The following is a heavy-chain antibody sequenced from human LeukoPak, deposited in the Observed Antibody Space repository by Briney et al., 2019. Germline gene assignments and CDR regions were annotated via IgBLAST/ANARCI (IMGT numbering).Heavy chain of an antibody. Sequence: PGGSLRLSCAASGFTFSSYGIHWVRQAPGKGLEWVAVIWYDGSNKFYGDSVKGRFTISRDNSRNTLYLQMNSLRAEDTAVYYCARDRGSGYYYYGMDVWGQGTTVTVSS. CDR3: ARDRGSGYYYYGMDV. J-gene: IGHJ6*02. D-gene: IGHD2-15*01. V-gene: IGHV3-33*01. CDR1: GFTFSSYG. CDR2: IWYDGSNK.